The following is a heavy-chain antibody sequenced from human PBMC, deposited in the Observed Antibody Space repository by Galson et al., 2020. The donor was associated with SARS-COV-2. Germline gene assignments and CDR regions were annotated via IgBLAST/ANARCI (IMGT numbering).Heavy chain of an antibody. CDR3: ARVFRTGTTWIDHFDY. J-gene: IGHJ4*02. V-gene: IGHV4-30-4*01. D-gene: IGHD1-1*01. CDR1: GGSISSGDYY. Sequence: ETSETLSLTCTVSGGSISSGDYYWSWIRQPPGKGLEWIGYIHYSGSTYYNPSLKSRVTISVDTSKNQFSLKLSSVTAADTAVYYCARVFRTGTTWIDHFDYWGQGALVTVSS. CDR2: IHYSGST.